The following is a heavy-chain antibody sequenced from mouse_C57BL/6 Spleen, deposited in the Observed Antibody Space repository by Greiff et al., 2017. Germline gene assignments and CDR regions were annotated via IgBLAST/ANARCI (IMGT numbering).Heavy chain of an antibody. CDR3: AINYCGNYGHAMDY. CDR2: IHPSASET. CDR1: GYTFTSYW. Sequence: QVQLQQPRAELVKPGASVKVSCKASGYTFTSYWMHWVKQRPGQGLEWIGRIHPSASETNYNQKFKGKSTLTVDKSSSTAYMQLSSQTSEDSAVYYCAINYCGNYGHAMDYWGQGTSVTVAS. V-gene: IGHV1-74*01. J-gene: IGHJ4*01. D-gene: IGHD2-1*01.